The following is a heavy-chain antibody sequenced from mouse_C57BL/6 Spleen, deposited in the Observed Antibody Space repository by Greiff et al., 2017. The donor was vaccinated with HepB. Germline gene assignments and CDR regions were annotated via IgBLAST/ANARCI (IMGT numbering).Heavy chain of an antibody. V-gene: IGHV5-4*01. CDR3: ARDSYGSSYGYYAMDY. Sequence: EVQLVESGGGLVKPGGSLKLSCAASGFTFSSYAMSWVRQTPEKRLEWVATISDGGSYTYYPDNVKGRFTISRDNAKNNLYLQMSHLKSEDTAMYYCARDSYGSSYGYYAMDYWGQGTSVTVSS. CDR1: GFTFSSYA. D-gene: IGHD1-1*01. J-gene: IGHJ4*01. CDR2: ISDGGSYT.